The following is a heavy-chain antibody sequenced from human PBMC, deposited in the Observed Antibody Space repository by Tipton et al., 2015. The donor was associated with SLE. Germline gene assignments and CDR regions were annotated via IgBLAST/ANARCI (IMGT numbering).Heavy chain of an antibody. J-gene: IGHJ5*02. V-gene: IGHV4-59*01. CDR1: GGSISRYY. D-gene: IGHD3-3*01. CDR2: IYYSGST. CDR3: ATSNIFALSWFDP. Sequence: TLSLTCTVSGGSISRYYWSWIRQPPGKGLEWIGYIYYSGSTNYNPSLKSRVTISVDTSKNQFSLKLSSVTAADTAVYYCATSNIFALSWFDPWGQGTLVTGSS.